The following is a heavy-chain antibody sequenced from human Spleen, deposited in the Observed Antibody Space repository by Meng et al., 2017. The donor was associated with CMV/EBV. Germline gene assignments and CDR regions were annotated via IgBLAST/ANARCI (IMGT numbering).Heavy chain of an antibody. V-gene: IGHV1-2*02. CDR3: ARDPGGRWPRPL. D-gene: IGHD5-12*01. J-gene: IGHJ4*02. Sequence: ASVKVSCKASGYTFTAYYIQWVRQAPGQGLEWMGWINSNSDGTDYAQKFKGRVTMNRDTSISTAYRELSRLRSDDTAVYYCARDPGGRWPRPLWGQGTLVTVSS. CDR2: INSNSDGT. CDR1: GYTFTAYY.